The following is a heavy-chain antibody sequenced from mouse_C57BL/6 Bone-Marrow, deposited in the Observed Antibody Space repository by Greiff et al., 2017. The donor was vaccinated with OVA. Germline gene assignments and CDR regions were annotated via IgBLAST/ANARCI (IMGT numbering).Heavy chain of an antibody. CDR3: ARHYYGSSYLYYFGD. J-gene: IGHJ2*01. CDR1: GFNIKNTY. D-gene: IGHD1-1*01. Sequence: EVQLQQSVAELVRPGASVKLSCTASGFNIKNTYMHWVKQRPEQGLEWIGRIDPANGNTKYAPKFQGKATITADTSSNTAYLLLSSLTSDDTARYYCARHYYGSSYLYYFGDWGQGTTLTVSS. V-gene: IGHV14-3*01. CDR2: IDPANGNT.